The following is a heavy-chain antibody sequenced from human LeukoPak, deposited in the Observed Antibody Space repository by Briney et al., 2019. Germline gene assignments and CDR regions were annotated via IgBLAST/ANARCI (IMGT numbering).Heavy chain of an antibody. J-gene: IGHJ3*02. CDR3: ARHPGRTAAFDI. Sequence: PSETLSLTCTVSGGSINSYYWSWIRQPPGKGLEWIGYIYYTGGETNYNPSLKSRLTISVDTSKNQFSLMLTSVTAADTAVYYCARHPGRTAAFDIWAQGTMVTVSS. V-gene: IGHV4-59*08. CDR1: GGSINSYY. D-gene: IGHD1/OR15-1a*01. CDR2: IYYTGGET.